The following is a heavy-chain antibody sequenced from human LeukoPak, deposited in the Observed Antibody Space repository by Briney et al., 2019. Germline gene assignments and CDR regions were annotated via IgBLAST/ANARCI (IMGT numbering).Heavy chain of an antibody. Sequence: KTSETLSLTCAVYGGSFSGYYWSWIRQPPGKGLEWIGEINHSGSTNYNPSLKSRVTISVDTSKNQFSLKLSSGTAADTAVYYCARAGSLGWLTYNWFDPWGQGTLVTVSS. CDR1: GGSFSGYY. V-gene: IGHV4-34*01. CDR3: ARAGSLGWLTYNWFDP. D-gene: IGHD3-3*01. CDR2: INHSGST. J-gene: IGHJ5*02.